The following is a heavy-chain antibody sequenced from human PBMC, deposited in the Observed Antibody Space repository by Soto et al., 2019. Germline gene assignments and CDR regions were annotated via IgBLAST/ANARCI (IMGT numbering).Heavy chain of an antibody. J-gene: IGHJ4*02. CDR3: AKERMEQYQLLPFFDY. CDR2: ISYDGSNK. V-gene: IGHV3-30*18. CDR1: GFSFSSYG. Sequence: GGSLRLSCAASGFSFSSYGMHWLRQSAGKGLEWVAVISYDGSNKYYADSVRGRFTISRDNSKNTLYLQMNSLRPEDTAVFYCAKERMEQYQLLPFFDYWGQGTLVTVSS. D-gene: IGHD2-2*01.